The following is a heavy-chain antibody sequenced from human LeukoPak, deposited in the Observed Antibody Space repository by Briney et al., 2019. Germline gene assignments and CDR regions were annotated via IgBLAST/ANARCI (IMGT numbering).Heavy chain of an antibody. CDR1: GFTFSSYW. V-gene: IGHV3-7*04. Sequence: QSGGSLRLSCAASGFTFSSYWMSWVRQAPGKGLEWVANIKQDGSEKYYVDSVKGRFTISRDNAKNSLYLQMNSLKAEDTAVYYCARDSYYDSSGYYPYYFDYWGQGTLVTVSS. D-gene: IGHD3-22*01. J-gene: IGHJ4*02. CDR3: ARDSYYDSSGYYPYYFDY. CDR2: IKQDGSEK.